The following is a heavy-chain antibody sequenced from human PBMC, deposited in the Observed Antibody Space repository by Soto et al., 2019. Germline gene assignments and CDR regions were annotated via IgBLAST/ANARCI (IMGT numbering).Heavy chain of an antibody. CDR3: AHGYSDVLTGYYSQDTCDY. J-gene: IGHJ4*02. D-gene: IGHD3-9*01. V-gene: IGHV2-5*02. CDR1: GFSLTTSGVG. Sequence: ITLKESGPTLMEPSQTLTLTCTFSGFSLTTSGVGVGWIRQPPGKALEWLALIYCDDDKRYSPSLKSRLTIPMDTSKNQRVLTMTNLYPVDTSTYSSAHGYSDVLTGYYSQDTCDYWGQGTLVTVSS. CDR2: IYCDDDK.